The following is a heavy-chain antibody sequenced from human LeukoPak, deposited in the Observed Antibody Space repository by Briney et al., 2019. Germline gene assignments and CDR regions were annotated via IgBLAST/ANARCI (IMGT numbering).Heavy chain of an antibody. Sequence: PSETLSLTCAVYGGSFSGYYWSWIRQPPGKGLEWIGYIYYSGSTNYNPSLKSRVTISVDTSKNQFSLKLSSVTAADTAVYYCARDSEGYVVVTTSGFDPWGQGTLVTVSS. CDR2: IYYSGST. D-gene: IGHD2-21*02. CDR3: ARDSEGYVVVTTSGFDP. CDR1: GGSFSGYY. J-gene: IGHJ5*02. V-gene: IGHV4-59*01.